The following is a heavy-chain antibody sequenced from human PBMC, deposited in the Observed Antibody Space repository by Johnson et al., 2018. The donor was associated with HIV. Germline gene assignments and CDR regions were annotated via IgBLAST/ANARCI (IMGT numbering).Heavy chain of an antibody. CDR2: MSSGDNP. Sequence: VQLVESGGGLIQPGGSLRPPCEAPGFTVISNYMSGVRQAPGKGLEGVSVMSSGDNPHNADPVKGRFPISRDNSKNTLYLQLKSLRTEDTAVYYCARGGGSWWGTEIDTFDIWGQGTMVTVSS. J-gene: IGHJ3*02. V-gene: IGHV3-66*03. CDR1: GFTVISNY. CDR3: ARGGGSWWGTEIDTFDI. D-gene: IGHD1/OR15-1a*01.